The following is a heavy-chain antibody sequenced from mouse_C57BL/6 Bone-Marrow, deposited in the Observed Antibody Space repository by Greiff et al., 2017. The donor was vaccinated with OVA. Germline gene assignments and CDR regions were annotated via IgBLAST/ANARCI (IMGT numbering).Heavy chain of an antibody. CDR2: INSDGGST. Sequence: EVHLVESGGGLVQPGESLKLSCESNEYEFPSHDMSWVRKTPEKRLELVAAINSDGGSTYYPDTMERRFIISRDNTKKTLYLQMSSLRSEDTALYYCARIYYDYPWYAMDYWGQGTSVTVSS. J-gene: IGHJ4*01. CDR3: ARIYYDYPWYAMDY. V-gene: IGHV5-2*01. CDR1: EYEFPSHD. D-gene: IGHD2-4*01.